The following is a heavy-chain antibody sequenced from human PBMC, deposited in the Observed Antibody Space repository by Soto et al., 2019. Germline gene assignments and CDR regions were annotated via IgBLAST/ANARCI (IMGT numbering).Heavy chain of an antibody. V-gene: IGHV3-30-3*01. CDR3: ARGQWLVRRAFDI. Sequence: GGSLRLSCAASGFTFSSYAMRWVRQAPGKGLEWVAVISYDGSNKYYADSVKGRFTISRDNSKNTLYLQMNSLRAEDTAVYYCARGQWLVRRAFDIWGQGTMVTVSS. CDR2: ISYDGSNK. D-gene: IGHD6-19*01. CDR1: GFTFSSYA. J-gene: IGHJ3*02.